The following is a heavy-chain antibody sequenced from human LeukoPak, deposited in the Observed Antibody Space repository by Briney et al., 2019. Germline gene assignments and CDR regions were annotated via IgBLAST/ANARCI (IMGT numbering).Heavy chain of an antibody. CDR3: ARGAYSSSSGFDY. CDR1: GYTLTSYD. Sequence: GASVKVSCKASGYTLTSYDINGVHQPAGQGLEWLGWMNPDSGETGYAQKFQGRVTMTRDTSISTAYMELSSLRSDDTAVYCRARGAYSSSSGFDYWGQGTLVTVSS. CDR2: MNPDSGET. V-gene: IGHV1-8*01. J-gene: IGHJ4*02. D-gene: IGHD6-6*01.